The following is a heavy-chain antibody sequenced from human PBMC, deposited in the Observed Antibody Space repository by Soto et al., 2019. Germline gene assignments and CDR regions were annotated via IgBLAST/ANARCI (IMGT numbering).Heavy chain of an antibody. CDR1: GFSFSTYA. Sequence: EVQLLESGGGLVQPGGSLRLSCAVSGFSFSTYAMSWVRQAPGKGLEWVSGISAGGGNTYYADSVRGRFTISRDNSKDTLYLQITSLRAEDTAFYYCAKHAEYQLVSWFDPWGQGTLFTFSS. CDR2: ISAGGGNT. D-gene: IGHD2-2*01. V-gene: IGHV3-23*01. CDR3: AKHAEYQLVSWFDP. J-gene: IGHJ5*02.